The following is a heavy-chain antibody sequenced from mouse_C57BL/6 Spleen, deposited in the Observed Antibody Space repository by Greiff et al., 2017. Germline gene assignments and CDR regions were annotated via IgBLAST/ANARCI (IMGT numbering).Heavy chain of an antibody. CDR2: IDPEDGET. J-gene: IGHJ4*01. CDR3: AKGSSRYAMDD. Sequence: EVQLQQSGAELVKPGASVKLSCTASGFNIKDYYMHWVKQRTEQGLEWIGRIDPEDGETKYAPNFQGKATITADTSSNTAYLQLSSLTSEDTAVYYGAKGSSRYAMDDWGKGTSVTVSS. CDR1: GFNIKDYY. V-gene: IGHV14-2*01. D-gene: IGHD1-1*01.